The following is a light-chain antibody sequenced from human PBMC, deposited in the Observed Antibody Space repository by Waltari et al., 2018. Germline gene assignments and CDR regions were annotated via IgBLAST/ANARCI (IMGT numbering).Light chain of an antibody. J-gene: IGKJ1*01. Sequence: EIVTTQSPATLSVSPGERATLSCRASQSVSGHLAWYQQKPGQAPRLIIHGAFTRATGIPARFSGSGSGTEFSLTISSLQSEDFAIYYCQQYYDWPPWTFGQGTKVEL. V-gene: IGKV3D-15*01. CDR2: GAF. CDR3: QQYYDWPPWT. CDR1: QSVSGH.